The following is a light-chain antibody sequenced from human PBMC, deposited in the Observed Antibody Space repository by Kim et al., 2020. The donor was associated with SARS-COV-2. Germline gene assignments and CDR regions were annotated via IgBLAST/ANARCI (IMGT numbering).Light chain of an antibody. CDR2: GAS. Sequence: LSPGERATRSCRASQSVDRNYLAWYQHKPGQSPRLLIYGASIRATGIPDRFTGSGSGTDFSLTITRLEPEDFAVYYCQQYGSSRGAFGQGTKLEI. CDR3: QQYGSSRGA. J-gene: IGKJ2*01. V-gene: IGKV3-20*01. CDR1: QSVDRNY.